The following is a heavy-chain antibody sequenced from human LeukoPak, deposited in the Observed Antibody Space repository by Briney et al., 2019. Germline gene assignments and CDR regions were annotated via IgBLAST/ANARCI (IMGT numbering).Heavy chain of an antibody. J-gene: IGHJ3*02. Sequence: PGGSLRLSCAASGFTFSSYSMNWVRQAPGKGLEWVSSISSSSSYIYYADSVKGRFTISRDNAKNSLYLQMNSLRAEDTAVYYCARYYGGNHRVSGAFDIWGQGAMVTVSS. V-gene: IGHV3-21*01. CDR1: GFTFSSYS. CDR2: ISSSSSYI. CDR3: ARYYGGNHRVSGAFDI. D-gene: IGHD4-23*01.